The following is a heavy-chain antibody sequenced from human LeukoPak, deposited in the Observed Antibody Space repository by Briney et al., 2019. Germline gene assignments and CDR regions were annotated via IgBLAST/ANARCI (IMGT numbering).Heavy chain of an antibody. CDR3: ARRPGGFYGFDY. D-gene: IGHD2/OR15-2a*01. V-gene: IGHV4-61*02. CDR1: GGSISSGSYY. CDR2: IYTSGST. Sequence: SETLSLTCTVSGGSISSGSYYWSWIRQPAGKGLEWIGRIYTSGSTNYNPSLKSRVTISVDTSKNQFSLKLSSVTAADTAVYYCARRPGGFYGFDYWGQGTLVTVSS. J-gene: IGHJ4*02.